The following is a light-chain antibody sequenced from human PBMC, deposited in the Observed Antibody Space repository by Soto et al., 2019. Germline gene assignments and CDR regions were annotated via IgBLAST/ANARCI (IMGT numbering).Light chain of an antibody. CDR2: DAS. Sequence: EIVLTQSPATLSLSPGERATLSCRASQTFSSHLAWYQQKPGQAPRLLIYDASKRATGIPARFSGRGSGTDIALTLSSLEPEDFAVSFCQQRSNWPPVITFGQGTRLEIK. V-gene: IGKV3-11*01. CDR3: QQRSNWPPVIT. CDR1: QTFSSH. J-gene: IGKJ5*01.